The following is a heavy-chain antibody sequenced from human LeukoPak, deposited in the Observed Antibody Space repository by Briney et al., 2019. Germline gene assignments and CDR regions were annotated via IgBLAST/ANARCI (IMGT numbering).Heavy chain of an antibody. CDR1: GASISSYH. Sequence: SETLSLTCTVSGASISSYHWSWIRQPPGKGLEYIGFIYHSGSTNYNPSLKSRVTMSVDKSKNQCSLRLSSVTAADTAIYFCARSTQDSSTSFDYWGQGTLVTASS. CDR2: IYHSGST. V-gene: IGHV4-59*01. D-gene: IGHD6-6*01. J-gene: IGHJ4*02. CDR3: ARSTQDSSTSFDY.